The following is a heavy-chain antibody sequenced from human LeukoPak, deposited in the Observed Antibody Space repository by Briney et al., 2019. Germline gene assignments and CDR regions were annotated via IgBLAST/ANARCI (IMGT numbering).Heavy chain of an antibody. CDR2: IHPNSGAT. V-gene: IGHV1-2*02. CDR1: GYTFTGFY. CDR3: ARGDLLD. Sequence: VASVKVSCKASGYTFTGFYLNWVRQAPRQGLEWMGWIHPNSGATDYAQRFQGRVTMTRDTTITTAYMELSSLISDDTAVYYCARGDLLDWGQGTLVTVSS. J-gene: IGHJ4*02.